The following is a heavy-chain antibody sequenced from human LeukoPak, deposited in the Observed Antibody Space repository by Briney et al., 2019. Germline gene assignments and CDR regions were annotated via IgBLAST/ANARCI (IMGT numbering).Heavy chain of an antibody. V-gene: IGHV3-53*04. CDR3: ARRPNWEDAFDI. J-gene: IGHJ3*02. D-gene: IGHD7-27*01. CDR1: GFTVSSNY. CDR2: IYSGGST. Sequence: GGSLRLSCAASGFTVSSNYMSWVRQAPGKGLEWVSVIYSGGSTYYTDSVQGRFTISRHNSENTLYLQMSSLRTEDTAMYYCARRPNWEDAFDIWGQGTVVTVSS.